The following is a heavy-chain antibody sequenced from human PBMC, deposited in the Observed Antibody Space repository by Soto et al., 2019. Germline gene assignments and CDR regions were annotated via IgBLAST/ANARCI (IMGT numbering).Heavy chain of an antibody. D-gene: IGHD3-3*01. CDR2: ISAYSGNT. CDR3: ARVLSWASYYDFWSGYYNYYYYGMDV. Sequence: ASVKVSCKASGYTFTSYGISWVRQAPGQGLEWMGWISAYSGNTGYAQKFQGRVTMTRNTSISTAYMELSSLISEDTAVYYCARVLSWASYYDFWSGYYNYYYYGMDVWGQGTTVTVSS. J-gene: IGHJ6*02. CDR1: GYTFTSYG. V-gene: IGHV1-8*02.